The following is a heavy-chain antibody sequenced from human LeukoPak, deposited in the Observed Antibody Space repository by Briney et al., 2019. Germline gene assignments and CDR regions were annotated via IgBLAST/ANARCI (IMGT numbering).Heavy chain of an antibody. CDR1: GGSISSYY. CDR2: IYYSGST. D-gene: IGHD6-19*01. CDR3: ARLEGYSSGWYINY. Sequence: SETLSLTCTVSGGSISSYYWSWIRQPPGKGLEWIGYIYYSGSTNYNPSLKSRVTISVDTSKNQFSLKLSSVTAADTAVYYCARLEGYSSGWYINYWGQGTLVTVSS. J-gene: IGHJ4*02. V-gene: IGHV4-59*01.